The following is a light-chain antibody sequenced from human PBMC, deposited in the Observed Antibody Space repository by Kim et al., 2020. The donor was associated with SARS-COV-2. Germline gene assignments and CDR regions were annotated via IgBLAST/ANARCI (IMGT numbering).Light chain of an antibody. J-gene: IGKJ4*01. CDR3: QQLNSSPLT. CDR2: ASS. CDR1: QGISSD. Sequence: AAVGDQVNITCRASQGISSDFAWYQQKPGKAPKRLIYASSTLQSGVPSRFSGSGSGAEFTLTISSLQPADFATYYCQQLNSSPLTFGAGTKVDIK. V-gene: IGKV1-9*01.